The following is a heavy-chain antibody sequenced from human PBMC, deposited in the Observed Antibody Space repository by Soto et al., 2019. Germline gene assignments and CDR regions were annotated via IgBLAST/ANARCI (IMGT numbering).Heavy chain of an antibody. J-gene: IGHJ3*02. CDR3: ARDANYYDSSGYRHDAFDI. D-gene: IGHD3-22*01. Sequence: GGSLRLSCAASGFTFSSYGMHWVRQAPGKGPEYVAVISYDGSNKDYADSVKGRFTISRDNAKNSLYLQMNSLRAEDTAVYYCARDANYYDSSGYRHDAFDIWGQGTMVTVSS. CDR2: ISYDGSNK. V-gene: IGHV3-30*03. CDR1: GFTFSSYG.